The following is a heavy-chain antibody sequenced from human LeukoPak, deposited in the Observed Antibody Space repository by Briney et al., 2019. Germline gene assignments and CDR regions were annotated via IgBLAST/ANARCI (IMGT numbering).Heavy chain of an antibody. CDR2: IYYSGST. J-gene: IGHJ3*02. CDR1: GGSISSGSYY. Sequence: SETLSLTCTVSGGSISSGSYYWSWIRQPPGKGLEWIGYIYYSGSTNYNPSLKSRVTISVDTSKNQFSLKLSSVTAADTAVYYCARDHRQDAFDIWGQGTMVTVSS. V-gene: IGHV4-61*01. CDR3: ARDHRQDAFDI.